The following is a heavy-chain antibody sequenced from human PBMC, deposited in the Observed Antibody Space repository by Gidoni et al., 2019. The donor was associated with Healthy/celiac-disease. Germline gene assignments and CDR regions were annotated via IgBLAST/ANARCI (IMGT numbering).Heavy chain of an antibody. D-gene: IGHD3-22*01. CDR2: ISGSGGST. V-gene: IGHV3-23*01. CDR3: AKYDSSYEAFRA. Sequence: EVQLLASGGGLVQPGGSLRLSCAASGFTFSSYAMSWVRQAPGKGLEWVSAISGSGGSTYYADTVKSRFTISRDNSKNTLYLQRNSLRAEDTAVYYCAKYDSSYEAFRAWGQGTLVTVSS. J-gene: IGHJ5*02. CDR1: GFTFSSYA.